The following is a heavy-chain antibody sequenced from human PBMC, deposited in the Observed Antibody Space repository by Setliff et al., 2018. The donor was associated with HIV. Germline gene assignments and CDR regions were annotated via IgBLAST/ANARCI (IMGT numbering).Heavy chain of an antibody. CDR1: GGTFSSYA. D-gene: IGHD1-26*01. Sequence: ASVKVSCKASGGTFSSYAISWVRQAPGQGLEWMGGIIPIFGTANYAQKFQGRATITADESTSTAYMELSSLRSEDTAVYYCATDPSDGARWQQIDYWGQGTLVTVSS. CDR3: ATDPSDGARWQQIDY. J-gene: IGHJ4*02. V-gene: IGHV1-69*13. CDR2: IIPIFGTA.